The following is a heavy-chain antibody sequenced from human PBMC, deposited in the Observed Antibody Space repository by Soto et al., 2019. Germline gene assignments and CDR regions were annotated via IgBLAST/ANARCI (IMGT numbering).Heavy chain of an antibody. D-gene: IGHD3-16*01. V-gene: IGHV3-23*01. CDR2: ISGTGDAT. CDR1: GFTFNNYA. Sequence: EVQLLESGGGLVQPGESLRLSCAVSGFTFNNYAMIWVRQAPGKGLEWVSIISGTGDATYYADSVKGRFTISRDNSKNTLSLQMNSLRAVDTAIYYCAKWGSCKNVANWGQGTVVTVSS. J-gene: IGHJ4*02. CDR3: AKWGSCKNVAN.